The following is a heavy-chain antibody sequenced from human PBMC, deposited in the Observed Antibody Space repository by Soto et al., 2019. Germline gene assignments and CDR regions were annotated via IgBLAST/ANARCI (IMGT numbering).Heavy chain of an antibody. CDR2: IYYSGST. V-gene: IGHV4-39*01. CDR1: GGSISSGGYY. D-gene: IGHD5-12*01. J-gene: IGHJ4*02. Sequence: PSETLSLTCTVSGGSISSGGYYWSWIRQHPGKGLEWIGYIYYSGSTYYNPSLKSRVTISVDTSKNQFSLKLSSVIAADTAVYYCARHCPDIVAAITWGYYLDYWGQGTLVTVSS. CDR3: ARHCPDIVAAITWGYYLDY.